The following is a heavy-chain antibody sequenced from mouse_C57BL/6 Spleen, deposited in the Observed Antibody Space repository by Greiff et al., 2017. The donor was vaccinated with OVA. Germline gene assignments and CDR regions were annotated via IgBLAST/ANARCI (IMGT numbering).Heavy chain of an antibody. V-gene: IGHV1-26*01. CDR1: GYTFTDYY. J-gene: IGHJ1*03. Sequence: EVQLQQSGPALVKPGASVKISCKASGYTFTDYYMNWVKQSPGKSLEWIGDINPNNGGTSYNQKFKGKATLTVDQSSSTAYMELRSLTSEDSAVYYCARLDTTVWYFDVWGTGTTVTVSS. CDR2: INPNNGGT. D-gene: IGHD1-1*01. CDR3: ARLDTTVWYFDV.